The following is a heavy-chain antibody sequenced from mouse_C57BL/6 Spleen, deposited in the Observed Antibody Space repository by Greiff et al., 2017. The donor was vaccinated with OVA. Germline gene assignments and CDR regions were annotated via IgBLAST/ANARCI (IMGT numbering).Heavy chain of an antibody. D-gene: IGHD4-1*01. CDR2: IDPSDSYT. CDR3: ARNWDDPRGY. V-gene: IGHV1-59*01. J-gene: IGHJ2*01. Sequence: QVQLQQPGAELVRPGTSVKLSCKASGYTFTSYWMHWVKQRPGQGLEWIGVIDPSDSYTNYNQKFKGKATLTVDTSSSTAYMQLSSLTSEDSAVYYCARNWDDPRGYWGQGTTLTVSS. CDR1: GYTFTSYW.